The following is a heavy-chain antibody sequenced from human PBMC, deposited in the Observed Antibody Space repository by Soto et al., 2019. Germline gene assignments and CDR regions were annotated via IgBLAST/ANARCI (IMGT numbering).Heavy chain of an antibody. CDR2: IYPGDSDT. CDR3: ARLGAPIVVVVAATQNYYFDY. Sequence: QQRESLKISCKGSGYSFTSYWIGWVRQMPGKGLEWMGIIYPGDSDTRYSPSFQGQVTISADKSISPAYLQWSSLKASDTAMYYCARLGAPIVVVVAATQNYYFDYWGQGTLVTVSS. V-gene: IGHV5-51*03. J-gene: IGHJ4*02. CDR1: GYSFTSYW. D-gene: IGHD2-15*01.